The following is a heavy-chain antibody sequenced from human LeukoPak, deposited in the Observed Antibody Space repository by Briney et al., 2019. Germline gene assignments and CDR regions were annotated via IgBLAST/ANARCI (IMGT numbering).Heavy chain of an antibody. CDR3: ARRGYFDF. D-gene: IGHD5-12*01. J-gene: IGHJ4*02. Sequence: GGSLRLSCAASGFSFSTYSMNWVRQDPGKGLEWVSYITGGGSTIYYADSVKGRFTVSRDNAQNSLFLQMDSLRDEDTAVYYCARRGYFDFWGQGTLVTVSS. V-gene: IGHV3-48*02. CDR2: ITGGGSTI. CDR1: GFSFSTYS.